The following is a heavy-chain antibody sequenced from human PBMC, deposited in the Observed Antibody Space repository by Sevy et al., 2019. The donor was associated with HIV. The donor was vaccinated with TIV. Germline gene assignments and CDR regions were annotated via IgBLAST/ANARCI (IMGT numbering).Heavy chain of an antibody. J-gene: IGHJ6*03. D-gene: IGHD1-26*01. CDR2: IYYSGST. V-gene: IGHV4-59*01. Sequence: SETLSLTCTVSGGSISSYYWSWIRQPPGKGLEWIGYIYYSGSTNYNPSLKSRVTISVDTSKHQFSLKLSSVTAADRAVYYCARIRNSGSYYYMDVWGKGTTVIVSS. CDR1: GGSISSYY. CDR3: ARIRNSGSYYYMDV.